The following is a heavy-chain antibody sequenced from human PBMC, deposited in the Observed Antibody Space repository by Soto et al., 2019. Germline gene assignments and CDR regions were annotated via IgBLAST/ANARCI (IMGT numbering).Heavy chain of an antibody. V-gene: IGHV4-31*03. D-gene: IGHD2-2*01. CDR2: IYYSGST. CDR3: ARYYKRIGYCSSTSCSGPDY. CDR1: GGSISSGGYY. Sequence: TLSLTCTVSGGSISSGGYYWSWIRQHPGKGLEWIGYIYYSGSTYYNPSLKSRVTISVDTSKNQFSLKLSSVTAADTAVYYCARYYKRIGYCSSTSCSGPDYWGQGTLVTVSS. J-gene: IGHJ4*02.